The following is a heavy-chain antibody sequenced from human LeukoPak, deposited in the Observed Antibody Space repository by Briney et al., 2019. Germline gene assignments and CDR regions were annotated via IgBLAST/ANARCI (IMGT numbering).Heavy chain of an antibody. Sequence: SETLSLTCTVSGGSISSYYWSWIRQPAGKGLEWIGRIYTSGSTNYNPSLKSRVTISVDTSRNQFSLKLSSVTAADTAVYYCARRVTSYYGSGDYYFDYWGQGTLVTVSS. CDR1: GGSISSYY. CDR3: ARRVTSYYGSGDYYFDY. CDR2: IYTSGST. D-gene: IGHD3-10*01. J-gene: IGHJ4*02. V-gene: IGHV4-4*07.